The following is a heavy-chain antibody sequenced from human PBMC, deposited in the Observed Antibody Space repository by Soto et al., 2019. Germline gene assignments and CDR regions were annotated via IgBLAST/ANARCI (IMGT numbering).Heavy chain of an antibody. D-gene: IGHD6-19*01. CDR3: ARRIAVAGTHYYGMDV. V-gene: IGHV5-51*01. J-gene: IGHJ6*02. CDR1: GYSFTSYW. Sequence: GESLKISCKGSGYSFTSYWIGWVRQMPGKGLEWMGIIYPGDSDTRYSPSFQGQVTISADKSISTAYLQWSSLKASDTAMYYCARRIAVAGTHYYGMDVWGQGTTVTVYS. CDR2: IYPGDSDT.